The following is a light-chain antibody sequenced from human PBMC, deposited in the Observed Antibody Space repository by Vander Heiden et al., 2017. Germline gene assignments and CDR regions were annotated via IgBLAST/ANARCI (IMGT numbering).Light chain of an antibody. V-gene: IGKV4-1*01. CDR1: RSILYNSNNKNY. CDR3: QQYYSSPQT. Sequence: DIVMTHSPDFLAVSLGERATIDCKSSRSILYNSNNKNYLAWYQQKPGQPPKLLIYWASTRESGVPDRFSGSGSGTDFTLTISSLQAEDVAVYYCQQYYSSPQTFGQGTKLEIK. CDR2: WAS. J-gene: IGKJ2*01.